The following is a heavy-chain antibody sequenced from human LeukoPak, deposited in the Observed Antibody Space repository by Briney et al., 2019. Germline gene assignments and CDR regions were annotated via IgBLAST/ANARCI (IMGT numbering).Heavy chain of an antibody. J-gene: IGHJ6*03. D-gene: IGHD6-13*01. CDR1: GGSISSSSYY. V-gene: IGHV4-39*01. CDR3: ARLVAAVLSYYYYMDV. CDR2: IYYSGST. Sequence: SETLSLTCTVSGGSISSSSYYWGWIRQPPGKGLEWIGSIYYSGSTYYNPSLKSRVTISVDTSKNQFSLKLSSVTAADTAVYYCARLVAAVLSYYYYMDVWGKGITVTVSS.